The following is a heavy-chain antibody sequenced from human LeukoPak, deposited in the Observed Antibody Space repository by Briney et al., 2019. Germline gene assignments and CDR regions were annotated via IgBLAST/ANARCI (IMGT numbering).Heavy chain of an antibody. Sequence: PGGSLRLSCAVSGFTLSDHYMGWARQAPGKGLECVAIIKQDGSEKYYVNSVKGRFTISRDNAKNSLYLQMNSLRVEDTAVYYCGREWAVDFWGQGTLVTVSS. CDR2: IKQDGSEK. V-gene: IGHV3-7*01. J-gene: IGHJ4*02. CDR3: GREWAVDF. CDR1: GFTLSDHY.